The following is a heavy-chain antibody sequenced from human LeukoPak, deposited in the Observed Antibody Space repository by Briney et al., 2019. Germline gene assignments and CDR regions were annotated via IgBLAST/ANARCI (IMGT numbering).Heavy chain of an antibody. CDR3: AREVLVGATTYAFDI. J-gene: IGHJ3*02. CDR1: GFTVSSNY. D-gene: IGHD1-26*01. Sequence: QPGGSLRLSCAASGFTVSSNYMSWVRQAPGKGLEWVSVIYSGGSTYYADSVMGRFTISRHNSKNTLYLQMNSLRAEDTAVYYCAREVLVGATTYAFDIWGQGTMVTVSS. V-gene: IGHV3-53*04. CDR2: IYSGGST.